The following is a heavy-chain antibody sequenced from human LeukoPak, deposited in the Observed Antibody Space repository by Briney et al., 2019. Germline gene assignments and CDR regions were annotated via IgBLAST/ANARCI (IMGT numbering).Heavy chain of an antibody. D-gene: IGHD7-27*01. J-gene: IGHJ2*01. CDR3: ARELVSLGTGYFDL. V-gene: IGHV3-23*01. Sequence: PGGSLRVSCEASGFTFGTYGMTWVRQAPGKGLEWVSGITGSSTWTYYADSVRGRFTISRDNSKNTLHLQMNNLTADDTAIYYCARELVSLGTGYFDLWGRGTLVTVSS. CDR2: ITGSSTWT. CDR1: GFTFGTYG.